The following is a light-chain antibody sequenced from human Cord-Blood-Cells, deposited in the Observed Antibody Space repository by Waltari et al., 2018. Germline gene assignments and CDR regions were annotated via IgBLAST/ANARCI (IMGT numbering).Light chain of an antibody. CDR2: GAS. CDR1: QSVSSN. J-gene: IGKJ2*01. CDR3: QQYNNWPPYT. V-gene: IGKV3-15*01. Sequence: ELVMTQSPATLSVSPGERATLSCRASQSVSSNLAWYQQKPGQAPRLLIYGASTRATGIPARFSGSGSGTEFTLTISSLPSEDFAVYYCQQYNNWPPYTFGQGTKLEIK.